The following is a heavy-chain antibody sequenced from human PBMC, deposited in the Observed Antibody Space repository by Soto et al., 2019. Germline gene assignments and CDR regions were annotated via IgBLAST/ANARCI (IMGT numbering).Heavy chain of an antibody. D-gene: IGHD5-18*01. V-gene: IGHV3-48*03. CDR2: ISSSGSTI. J-gene: IGHJ6*02. CDR1: GFTFSSYE. CDR3: ASQPGIQLWERYYYYYGMDV. Sequence: EVQLVESGGGLVQPGGSLRLSCAASGFTFSSYEMNWVRQAPGKGLEWVSYISSSGSTIYYADSVKGRFTISRDNAKNSLYLQMNSLRAEDTAVYYSASQPGIQLWERYYYYYGMDVWGQGTTVTVSS.